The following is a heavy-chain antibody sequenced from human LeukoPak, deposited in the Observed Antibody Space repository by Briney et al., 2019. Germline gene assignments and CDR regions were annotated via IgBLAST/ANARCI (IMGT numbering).Heavy chain of an antibody. CDR2: IYSGGST. CDR1: GFTFSSNY. Sequence: GGSLRLSCAASGFTFSSNYMSWVRQAPGKGLEWVSVIYSGGSTYYADSVKGGFTISRHNSNNTLYLQMNSLRAEDTAVYYCARASMRQWLAIDYWGQGTLVTVSS. V-gene: IGHV3-53*04. CDR3: ARASMRQWLAIDY. D-gene: IGHD6-19*01. J-gene: IGHJ4*02.